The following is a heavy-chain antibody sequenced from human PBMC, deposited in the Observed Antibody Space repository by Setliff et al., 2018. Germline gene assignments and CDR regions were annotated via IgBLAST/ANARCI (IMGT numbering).Heavy chain of an antibody. V-gene: IGHV4-4*07. Sequence: KASETLSLTCTVSGDSISTYYWSWIRRPAGKGLEWIGRVFVDGSTNYNPSLKSRVTISVDTSKNQFSLELRSVTAADTAVYYCARLSGFLYIDVWGKGTTVTVSS. J-gene: IGHJ6*03. D-gene: IGHD3-3*01. CDR2: VFVDGST. CDR3: ARLSGFLYIDV. CDR1: GDSISTYY.